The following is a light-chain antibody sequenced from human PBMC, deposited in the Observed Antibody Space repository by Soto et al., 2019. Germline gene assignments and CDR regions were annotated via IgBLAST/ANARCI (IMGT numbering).Light chain of an antibody. Sequence: QSALTQPASVSESPGQSITISCTGTSSDVGAYDYVSWHQQHPGKAPKLMIYDVSNRPSGVSNRFSGSKSGNTASLTISGLQAEDEAHYYCTSYTSSNSLVVFGGGTKLTVL. CDR2: DVS. J-gene: IGLJ3*02. V-gene: IGLV2-14*03. CDR3: TSYTSSNSLVV. CDR1: SSDVGAYDY.